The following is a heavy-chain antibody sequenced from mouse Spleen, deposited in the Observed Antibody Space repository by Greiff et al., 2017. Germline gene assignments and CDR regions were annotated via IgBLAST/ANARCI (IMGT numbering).Heavy chain of an antibody. J-gene: IGHJ2*01. V-gene: IGHV5-17*01. D-gene: IGHD1-1*02. CDR2: ISSGSSTI. CDR1: GFTFSDYG. CDR3: ATDWGGYFDY. Sequence: DVMLVESGGGLVKPGGSLKLSCAASGFTFSDYGMHWVRQAPEKGLEWVAYISSGSSTIYYADTVKGRFTISRDNAKNTLFLQMTSLRSEDTAMYYCATDWGGYFDYWGQGTTLTVSS.